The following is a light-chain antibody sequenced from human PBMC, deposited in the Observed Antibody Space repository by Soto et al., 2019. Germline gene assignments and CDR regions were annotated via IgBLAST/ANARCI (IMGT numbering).Light chain of an antibody. J-gene: IGKJ1*01. CDR2: LAS. V-gene: IGKV4-1*01. Sequence: DIVMTQSPDSLAVSLGERATINCKSSQSVLYNSNNKNYLAWYQQKPGQPPKLLTYLASTRESGVPDRFSGSGSGTDFTLTISSLQAEDVAVYYCQQYYSTPWTFGQGTKVEIK. CDR1: QSVLYNSNNKNY. CDR3: QQYYSTPWT.